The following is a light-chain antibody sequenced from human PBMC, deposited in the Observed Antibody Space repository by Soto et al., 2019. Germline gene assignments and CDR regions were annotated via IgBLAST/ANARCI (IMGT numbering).Light chain of an antibody. CDR2: EVT. CDR3: SSYAGSNFVV. J-gene: IGLJ2*01. CDR1: SSDVGGYNF. V-gene: IGLV2-8*01. Sequence: QSALTQPPSASGSPGQSVTISCTGTSSDVGGYNFVSWYQQHPGKAPKLMIYEVTKRTSGVPDRFSGSKSGNTASLPVSGIQAEDEADYYCSSYAGSNFVVFGGGTKLTVL.